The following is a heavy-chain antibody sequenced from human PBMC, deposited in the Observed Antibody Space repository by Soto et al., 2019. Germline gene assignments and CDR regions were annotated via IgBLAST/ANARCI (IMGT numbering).Heavy chain of an antibody. Sequence: KQSQTLSLTCAISGDSVSSNSAAWNWIRQSPSRGLEWLGRTYYRSKWYNDYAVSVKSRITINPDTSKNQFSLQLNSVTPEDTAVYYCARDKGWLRYYYYYMDVWGKGTTVTVSS. CDR1: GDSVSSNSAA. CDR2: TYYRSKWYN. J-gene: IGHJ6*03. V-gene: IGHV6-1*01. D-gene: IGHD5-12*01. CDR3: ARDKGWLRYYYYYMDV.